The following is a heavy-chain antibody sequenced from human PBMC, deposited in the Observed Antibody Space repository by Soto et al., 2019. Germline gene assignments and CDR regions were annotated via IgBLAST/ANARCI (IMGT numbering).Heavy chain of an antibody. D-gene: IGHD6-13*01. V-gene: IGHV3-21*01. CDR3: AAGTYYYYGMDV. CDR1: GFTFSSYS. Sequence: PGGSLRLSCAASGFTFSSYSMNWVRQAPGKGLEWVSSISSSSSYIYYADSVKGRFTISRDNAKNSLYLQMNSLRAEDTAVYYCAAGTYYYYGMDVWGQGTTVTVSS. CDR2: ISSSSSYI. J-gene: IGHJ6*02.